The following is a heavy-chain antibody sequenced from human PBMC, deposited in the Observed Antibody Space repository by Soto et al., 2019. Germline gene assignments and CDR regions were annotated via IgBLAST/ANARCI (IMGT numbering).Heavy chain of an antibody. CDR1: GFTFSSYA. V-gene: IGHV3-30-3*01. D-gene: IGHD2-2*01. Sequence: VQLVESGGGVVQPGRSLRLSCAASGFTFSSYAMHWVRQAPGKGLEWVAVISYDGSNKYYADSVKGRFTISRDNSKNTLYLQMNSLRAEDTAVYYCARANYCSSTSCYAGAFDYWGQGTLVTVSS. J-gene: IGHJ4*02. CDR2: ISYDGSNK. CDR3: ARANYCSSTSCYAGAFDY.